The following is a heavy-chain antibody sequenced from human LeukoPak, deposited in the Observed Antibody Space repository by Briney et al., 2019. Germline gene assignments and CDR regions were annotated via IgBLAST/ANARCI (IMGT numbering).Heavy chain of an antibody. CDR1: GFTFSSYA. D-gene: IGHD1-26*01. CDR2: ISGSGGST. V-gene: IGHV3-23*01. CDR3: AKDYSGSYDAFDY. Sequence: GGSLRLSCAASGFTFSSYAMSWVRQAPGKGLEWVSAISGSGGSTYYADSVKGLFTISRDNSKNTLYLQMNSLRAEDTAVYYCAKDYSGSYDAFDYWGQGTLVTVSS. J-gene: IGHJ4*02.